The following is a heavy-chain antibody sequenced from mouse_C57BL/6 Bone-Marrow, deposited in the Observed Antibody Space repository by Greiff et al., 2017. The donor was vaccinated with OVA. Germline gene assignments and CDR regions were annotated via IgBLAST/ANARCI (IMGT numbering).Heavy chain of an antibody. CDR3: ARRALYYGSSHWYFDV. D-gene: IGHD1-1*01. V-gene: IGHV1-82*01. CDR1: GYSFSSSW. J-gene: IGHJ1*03. CDR2: IYPGDGDT. Sequence: VQLQQSGPELVKPGASVKISCKASGYSFSSSWMNWVKQRPGKGLEWIGRIYPGDGDTNYNGKFKGKATLTADKSSSTAYMQLSSLTSEDSAVYFGARRALYYGSSHWYFDVWGTGTTVTVSS.